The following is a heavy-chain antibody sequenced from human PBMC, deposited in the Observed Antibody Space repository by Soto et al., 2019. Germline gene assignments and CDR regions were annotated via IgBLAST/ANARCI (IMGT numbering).Heavy chain of an antibody. Sequence: PSETLSLTCNVSGGSMTNYYWTWIRQTAGRGLEWIGRIQSGGNTNFNPSLNSRVTMSIDPSKNQFSLKLSSVTAADAALYYCARGLMTVAGLYYYALDVWGQWTSVTVSS. CDR2: IQSGGNT. J-gene: IGHJ6*02. D-gene: IGHD6-19*01. CDR1: GGSMTNYY. V-gene: IGHV4-4*07. CDR3: ARGLMTVAGLYYYALDV.